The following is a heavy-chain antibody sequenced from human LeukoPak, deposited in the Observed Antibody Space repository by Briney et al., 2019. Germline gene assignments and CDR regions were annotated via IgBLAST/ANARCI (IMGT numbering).Heavy chain of an antibody. CDR1: GGSVSSYY. D-gene: IGHD1-7*01. CDR3: ARDNWNYGSSMDV. Sequence: KASETLSLTCTVSGGSVSSYYWSWIRQPPGKGLEWIGYIYYSGSTNYNPSLKSRVTISVDTSKIQFSLKLSSVTAADTAVYHCARDNWNYGSSMDVWGQGTTVTVSS. V-gene: IGHV4-59*02. J-gene: IGHJ6*02. CDR2: IYYSGST.